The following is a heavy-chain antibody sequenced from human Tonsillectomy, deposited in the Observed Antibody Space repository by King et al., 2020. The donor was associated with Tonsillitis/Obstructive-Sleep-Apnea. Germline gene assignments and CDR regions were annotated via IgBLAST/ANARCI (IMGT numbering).Heavy chain of an antibody. CDR3: ARDRCSGGSCYPDY. V-gene: IGHV4-31*03. CDR2: IYYSGST. J-gene: IGHJ4*02. Sequence: VQLQESGPGLVKPSQTLSLTCTVSGGSISSGGYYWSWIRQHPGKGLEWIGYIYYSGSTYYNPSLKSRVTISVVTSKNQFSLKLSSVTAADTAVYYCARDRCSGGSCYPDYWGQGTLVTVSS. D-gene: IGHD2-15*01. CDR1: GGSISSGGYY.